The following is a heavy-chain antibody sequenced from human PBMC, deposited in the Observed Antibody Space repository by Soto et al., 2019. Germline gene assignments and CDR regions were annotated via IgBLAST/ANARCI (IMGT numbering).Heavy chain of an antibody. J-gene: IGHJ3*02. CDR1: GGTFSSYA. V-gene: IGHV1-69*01. D-gene: IGHD3-22*01. CDR3: ARPKGYYYDSSGYYQDAFDI. Sequence: QVQLVQSGAEVKKPGSSVKVSCKASGGTFSSYAISWVRQAPGQGLEWMGGIIPIFGTANYEQKFQGRVTITADESTSTAYMELSSLRSEDTAVYYCARPKGYYYDSSGYYQDAFDIWGQGTMVTVSS. CDR2: IIPIFGTA.